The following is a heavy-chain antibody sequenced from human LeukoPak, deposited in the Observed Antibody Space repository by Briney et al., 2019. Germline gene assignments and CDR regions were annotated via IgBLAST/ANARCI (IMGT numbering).Heavy chain of an antibody. V-gene: IGHV4-59*01. D-gene: IGHD3-16*01. J-gene: IGHJ6*03. Sequence: SETLSLTCTVSGGSISSYYWSWIRQPPGRGLKWIGNIYYSGYTTYSPSLRSRVTISVDTSKNQFSLKLSSVTAADTAVYYCARETSQKGAHYMDVWGKGTTITISS. CDR1: GGSISSYY. CDR2: IYYSGYT. CDR3: ARETSQKGAHYMDV.